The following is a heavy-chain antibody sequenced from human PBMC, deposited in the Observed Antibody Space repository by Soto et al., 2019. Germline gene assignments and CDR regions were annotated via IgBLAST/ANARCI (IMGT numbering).Heavy chain of an antibody. CDR1: GGSISSYY. Sequence: PLETLSLTCTVSGGSISSYYWSWIRQPPGKGLEWIGYIYYSGSTNYNPSLKSRVAISVDTSKNQFSLKLSSVTAADTAVYYCARDQRDGSSGYPGYFQHWGQGTLVTVSS. V-gene: IGHV4-59*01. J-gene: IGHJ1*01. CDR3: ARDQRDGSSGYPGYFQH. CDR2: IYYSGST. D-gene: IGHD3-22*01.